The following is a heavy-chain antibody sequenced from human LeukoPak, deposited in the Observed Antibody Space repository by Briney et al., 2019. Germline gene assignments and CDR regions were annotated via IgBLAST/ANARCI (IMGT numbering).Heavy chain of an antibody. CDR3: ARGPPNWGYDY. J-gene: IGHJ4*02. D-gene: IGHD7-27*01. V-gene: IGHV1-8*01. Sequence: ASVKVSCKASGYTFTSYDFNWVRQATGQRPEWMGWMSPNSGDTGHAQKFQDRVTMTRNTSISTAYMELSSLRSDDTAVYYCARGPPNWGYDYWGPGTLVTVSS. CDR1: GYTFTSYD. CDR2: MSPNSGDT.